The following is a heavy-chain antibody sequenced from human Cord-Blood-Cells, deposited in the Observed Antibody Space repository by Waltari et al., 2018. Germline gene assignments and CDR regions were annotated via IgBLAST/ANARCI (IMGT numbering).Heavy chain of an antibody. J-gene: IGHJ4*02. CDR1: GGSFSGYY. Sequence: QVQLQQWGAGLLKPSETLSLTCAVYGGSFSGYYWSWIRHPPGKGLEWIGEINHSGSTNYNPSLKSRVTISVDTSKNQFSLKLSSVTAADTAVYYCARLIVGATSHFDYWGQGTLVTVSS. D-gene: IGHD1-26*01. V-gene: IGHV4-34*01. CDR2: INHSGST. CDR3: ARLIVGATSHFDY.